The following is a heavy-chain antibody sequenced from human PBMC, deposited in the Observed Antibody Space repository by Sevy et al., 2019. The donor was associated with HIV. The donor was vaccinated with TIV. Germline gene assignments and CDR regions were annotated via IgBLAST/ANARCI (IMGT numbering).Heavy chain of an antibody. CDR2: IKSKIDGGTT. D-gene: IGHD3-10*01. J-gene: IGHJ5*02. CDR1: EFTFNNAW. Sequence: GGSLRLSCAASEFTFNNAWMSWVRQAPGKGLEWVGHIKSKIDGGTTDYAAPGQGRFTISRDDSENTLYLQMNSLKTEDTAVYYCTTSPLVQGVPWGQGTQVTVSS. V-gene: IGHV3-15*01. CDR3: TTSPLVQGVP.